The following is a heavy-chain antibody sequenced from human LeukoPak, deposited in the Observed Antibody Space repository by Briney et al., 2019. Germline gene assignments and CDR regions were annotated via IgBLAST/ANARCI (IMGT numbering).Heavy chain of an antibody. CDR3: ARGGSGSGYLYYFHS. CDR2: MSAYSGNT. V-gene: IGHV1-18*01. CDR1: GYTFTSYG. Sequence: ASVKVSCKASGYTFTSYGISWVRQAPGQGLAWMGWMSAYSGNTNYAQKLQGRVTMTTDTSTSTAYMELRSPTSDDTPVYYCARGGSGSGYLYYFHSGGQETLVSVSS. D-gene: IGHD3-10*01. J-gene: IGHJ4*02.